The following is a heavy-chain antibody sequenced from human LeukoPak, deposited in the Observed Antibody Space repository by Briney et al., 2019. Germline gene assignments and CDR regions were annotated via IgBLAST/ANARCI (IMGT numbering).Heavy chain of an antibody. CDR2: ISHGGST. V-gene: IGHV4-39*01. J-gene: IGHJ5*02. CDR1: GGSITSNHYY. CDR3: ATSPGADYGGDHWFDP. D-gene: IGHD4-23*01. Sequence: SETLSLTCTVSGGSITSNHYYWGWIRQPPGKGLEWIGSISHGGSTHYNPSLKSRVTMSVDTSKNQFSLKLRSVTATDTAVYHCATSPGADYGGDHWFDPWGQGTLVTVSS.